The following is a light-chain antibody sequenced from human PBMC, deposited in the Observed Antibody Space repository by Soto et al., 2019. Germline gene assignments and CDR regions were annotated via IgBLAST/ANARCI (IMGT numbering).Light chain of an antibody. CDR1: QSVSSSY. CDR2: GAS. Sequence: EIVLTQSPGTLSLSPGERATLSCRASQSVSSSYLAWYQQKPGQAPRLLIYGASSRATGIPDRFSGSGSGTDFTLTISILEPEDFAVYYCQQYGSSPVTFGPGTKVAI. J-gene: IGKJ3*01. V-gene: IGKV3-20*01. CDR3: QQYGSSPVT.